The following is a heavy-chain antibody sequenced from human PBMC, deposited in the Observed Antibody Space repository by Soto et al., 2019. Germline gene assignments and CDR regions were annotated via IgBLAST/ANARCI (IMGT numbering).Heavy chain of an antibody. J-gene: IGHJ6*02. CDR3: ARVGHQQLDAYYYYGMDV. CDR1: GFTFSSYA. V-gene: IGHV3-23*01. Sequence: GGSLRLSCAASGFTFSSYAMSWVRQAPGKGLEWVAAIWDDGGNTYYADSVKGRFTISRDNSKNTLYLQMNSLRAEDTAVYYCARVGHQQLDAYYYYGMDVWGQGTTVTVSS. CDR2: IWDDGGNT. D-gene: IGHD6-13*01.